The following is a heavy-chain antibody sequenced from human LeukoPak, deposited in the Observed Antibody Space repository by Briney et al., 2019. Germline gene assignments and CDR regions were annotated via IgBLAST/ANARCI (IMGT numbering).Heavy chain of an antibody. CDR1: GFTFNNFC. Sequence: PGGSLRLSCAASGFTFNNFCMSWVRQAPGKGLEWVANIKEDGSEKYYVDAVKGRFTISRDNAKNSLYLQMNSLRAEDTAVYYCARGPYNYDILTGYLYWGQGTLVTVSS. V-gene: IGHV3-7*01. J-gene: IGHJ4*02. D-gene: IGHD3-9*01. CDR3: ARGPYNYDILTGYLY. CDR2: IKEDGSEK.